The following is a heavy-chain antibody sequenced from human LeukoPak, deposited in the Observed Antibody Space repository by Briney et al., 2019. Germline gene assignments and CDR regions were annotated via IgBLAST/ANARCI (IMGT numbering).Heavy chain of an antibody. CDR1: GYSISSGYY. D-gene: IGHD3-9*01. CDR3: ARVDVRYFDY. Sequence: SETLSLTCTVSGYSISSGYYWGWIRQPPAKGLEWIGSIYHSGSTYYNPSLKSRVTISVDTSKNQFSLKLSSVTAADTAVYYCARVDVRYFDYWGQGALVTVSS. J-gene: IGHJ4*02. V-gene: IGHV4-38-2*02. CDR2: IYHSGST.